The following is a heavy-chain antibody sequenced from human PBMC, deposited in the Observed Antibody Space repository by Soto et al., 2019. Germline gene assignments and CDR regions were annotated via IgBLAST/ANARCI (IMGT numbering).Heavy chain of an antibody. CDR1: GGSISSGGYS. D-gene: IGHD3-9*01. Sequence: SETLSLTCAVSGGSISSGGYSWSWIRQPPGKGLEWIGYIYHSGSTYYNPSLKSRVTISVDRSKNQFSLKLSSVTAADTAVYYCARGFLGYDILTGPSFDYWGQGTLVTVSS. CDR3: ARGFLGYDILTGPSFDY. J-gene: IGHJ4*02. V-gene: IGHV4-30-2*01. CDR2: IYHSGST.